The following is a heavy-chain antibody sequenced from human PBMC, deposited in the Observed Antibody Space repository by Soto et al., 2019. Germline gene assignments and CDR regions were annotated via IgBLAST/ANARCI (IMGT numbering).Heavy chain of an antibody. CDR2: ISGSGIST. V-gene: IGHV3-23*01. CDR1: GFTFSTYP. CDR3: VKPPVITASYYYYDMDV. J-gene: IGHJ6*02. D-gene: IGHD4-4*01. Sequence: GGSLRLSCAASGFTFSTYPMSWVRQAPGKGLEWVSGISGSGISTYYTDSVKGRFTISRDNSKNTVFLQMNSLRDEDTAVYYCVKPPVITASYYYYDMDVWGQGTTVTVSS.